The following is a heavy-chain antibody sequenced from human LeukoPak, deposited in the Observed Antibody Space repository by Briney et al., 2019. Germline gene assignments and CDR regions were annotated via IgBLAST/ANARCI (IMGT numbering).Heavy chain of an antibody. CDR1: GFTFGDYA. Sequence: GGSLRPSCAASGFTFGDYAMHWVRQAPGKGLEWVSGISWNSGSIGYADSVKGRFTISRDNAKNSLYLQMNSLRAEDTALYYCAKGENYDNLTARLDYWGQGTLVTVSS. J-gene: IGHJ4*02. D-gene: IGHD3-9*01. V-gene: IGHV3-9*01. CDR2: ISWNSGSI. CDR3: AKGENYDNLTARLDY.